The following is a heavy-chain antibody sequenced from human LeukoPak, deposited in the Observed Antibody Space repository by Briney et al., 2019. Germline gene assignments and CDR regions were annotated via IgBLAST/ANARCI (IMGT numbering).Heavy chain of an antibody. CDR2: IYYSGRT. CDR3: SCLDSAGPSDY. D-gene: IGHD2-21*01. CDR1: GGSISGSTYY. Sequence: SETLSLTCTVSGGSISGSTYYWGWIRQPPGRGLERIGHIYYSGRTSYNPSFKSRVTISVDTSKNQFSLKLNSVTAADTSVYFCSCLDSAGPSDYWGQGILVTVSS. J-gene: IGHJ4*02. V-gene: IGHV4-39*01.